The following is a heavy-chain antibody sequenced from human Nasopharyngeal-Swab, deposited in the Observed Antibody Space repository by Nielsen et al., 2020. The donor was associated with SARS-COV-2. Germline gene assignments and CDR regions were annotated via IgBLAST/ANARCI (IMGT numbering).Heavy chain of an antibody. CDR3: ARDGYSNPLGDV. V-gene: IGHV3-21*01. CDR1: GFTFSSYS. D-gene: IGHD4-11*01. CDR2: ISSSSSYI. Sequence: GGSLRPSCAASGFTFSSYSMNWVRQAPGKGLEWVSSISSSSSYIYYADSVKGRFTISRDNAKNSLYLQMNSLRAEDTAVYYCARDGYSNPLGDVWGKGTTVTVSS. J-gene: IGHJ6*04.